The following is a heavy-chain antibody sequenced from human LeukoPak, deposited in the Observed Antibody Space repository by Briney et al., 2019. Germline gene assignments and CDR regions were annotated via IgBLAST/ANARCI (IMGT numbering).Heavy chain of an antibody. V-gene: IGHV3-21*01. D-gene: IGHD3-10*01. CDR2: ISSSSSYI. J-gene: IGHJ3*02. CDR3: ARDSRVDRGVISAFDI. Sequence: PGGSLRLSCAASGFTFSSYSMNWVRQAPGKGLEWVSSISSSSSYIYYADSVKGRFTISRDNAKNSLYLRMNSLRAEDTAVYYCARDSRVDRGVISAFDIWGQGTMVTVSS. CDR1: GFTFSSYS.